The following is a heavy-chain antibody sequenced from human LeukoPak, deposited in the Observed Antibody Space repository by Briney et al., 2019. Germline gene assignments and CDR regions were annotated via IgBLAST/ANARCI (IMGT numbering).Heavy chain of an antibody. D-gene: IGHD5/OR15-5a*01. V-gene: IGHV4-31*03. CDR2: IYYSGST. J-gene: IGHJ4*02. CDR3: AREEAPGLGFDY. Sequence: SETLSLTCTVSGGSISSGGYCWSWIRQHPGKGLEWIGYIYYSGSTYYNPSLKSRVTISVDTSKNQFSLKLSSVTAADTAVYYCAREEAPGLGFDYWGQGTLVTVSS. CDR1: GGSISSGGYC.